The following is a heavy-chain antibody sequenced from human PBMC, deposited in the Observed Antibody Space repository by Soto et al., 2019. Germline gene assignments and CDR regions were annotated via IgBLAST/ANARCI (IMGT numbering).Heavy chain of an antibody. V-gene: IGHV4-39*01. CDR1: GGSISSSSYY. CDR3: ARLPQIVGWSGYYRGGFADY. J-gene: IGHJ4*02. Sequence: SETLSLTCTVSGGSISSSSYYWGWIRQPPGKGLEWIGSIYYSGSTYYNPSLKSRVTISVDTSKNQFSLKLSSVTAADTAVYYCARLPQIVGWSGYYRGGFADYWGQGTLVTVSS. D-gene: IGHD3-3*01. CDR2: IYYSGST.